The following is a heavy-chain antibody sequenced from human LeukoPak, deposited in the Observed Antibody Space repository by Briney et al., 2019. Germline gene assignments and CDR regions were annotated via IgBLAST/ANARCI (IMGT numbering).Heavy chain of an antibody. CDR1: GGSISSASYY. CDR3: TRDRAGDSS. V-gene: IGHV4-61*02. J-gene: IGHJ4*02. D-gene: IGHD4-17*01. CDR2: IYTSGST. Sequence: SQTLSLTCTVSGGSISSASYYWSWIRQPAGKGLEWIGRIYTSGSTYYNPSLKSRLTMSVDTSKNQFSLKLNSVTAADTAVYFCTRDRAGDSSWGQGTLVTVSS.